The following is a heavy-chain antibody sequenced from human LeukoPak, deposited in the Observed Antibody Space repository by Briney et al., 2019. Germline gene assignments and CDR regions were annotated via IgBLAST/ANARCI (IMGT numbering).Heavy chain of an antibody. J-gene: IGHJ4*02. CDR2: IYYSGST. CDR3: ASRYSSSSHAY. V-gene: IGHV4-39*01. D-gene: IGHD6-6*01. CDR1: GGSISSSSYY. Sequence: SETLSLTCTVSGGSISSSSYYWGWIRQPPGKGLEWIGSIYYSGSTYYNPSLKSRVTISVDTSKNQFSLKLSSVTAADTAVYYCASRYSSSSHAYWGQGTLVTVSS.